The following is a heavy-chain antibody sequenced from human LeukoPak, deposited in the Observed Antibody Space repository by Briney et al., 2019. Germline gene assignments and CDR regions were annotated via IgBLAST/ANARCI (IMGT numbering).Heavy chain of an antibody. CDR2: ISFNGRNT. CDR1: GFNFADSA. V-gene: IGHV3-23*01. J-gene: IGHJ3*01. CDR3: ARDIELST. D-gene: IGHD5-12*01. Sequence: GGPLRLSCAASGFNFADSAMSWVRQTPRKGLEWVSLISFNGRNTYYGDSVKGRFTISRDNSKDTVYLQMNSLRAEDTAIFYCARDIELSTWGPGTMVTVSS.